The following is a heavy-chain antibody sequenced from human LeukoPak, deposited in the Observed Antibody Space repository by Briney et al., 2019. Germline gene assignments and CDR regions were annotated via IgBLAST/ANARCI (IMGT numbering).Heavy chain of an antibody. V-gene: IGHV4-59*01. CDR1: GGSISSYY. CDR3: ARYYDSRGYFDY. D-gene: IGHD3-22*01. CDR2: IYYSGST. J-gene: IGHJ4*02. Sequence: SETLSLTCTVSGGSISSYYWSWIRQPPGKGLEWIGYIYYSGSTNYNPSLKSRVTISVDTSKNQFSLKLSSVTAADTAVYYCARYYDSRGYFDYWGQGTLVTVTS.